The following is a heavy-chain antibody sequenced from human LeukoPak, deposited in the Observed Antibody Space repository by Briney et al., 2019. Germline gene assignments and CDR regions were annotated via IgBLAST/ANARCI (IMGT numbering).Heavy chain of an antibody. CDR3: AREGITGTYPS. Sequence: SVKVSCKVSRYTLTELSMHWVRQAPGQGLEWMGGIIPIFGTANYAQKFQGSVTITTDESTSTAYMELNSLRSEDTAVYYCAREGITGTYPSWGQGTLVTVSS. J-gene: IGHJ4*02. D-gene: IGHD1-7*01. CDR2: IIPIFGTA. CDR1: RYTLTELS. V-gene: IGHV1-69*05.